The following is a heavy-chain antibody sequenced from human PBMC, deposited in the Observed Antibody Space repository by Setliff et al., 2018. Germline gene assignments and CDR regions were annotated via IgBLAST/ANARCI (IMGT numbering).Heavy chain of an antibody. CDR3: TREHTPWVGASHHDC. J-gene: IGHJ4*02. Sequence: GESLKISCAASGFGISFREYWMFWVRQAPGKGLEWVARIDKDGSSTVYADSVKGRFTISRDNVKKMLYLQMDSLRTEDTAVYYCTREHTPWVGASHHDCWGQGTQVTVSS. D-gene: IGHD1-26*01. CDR2: IDKDGSST. CDR1: GFGISFREYW. V-gene: IGHV3-74*01.